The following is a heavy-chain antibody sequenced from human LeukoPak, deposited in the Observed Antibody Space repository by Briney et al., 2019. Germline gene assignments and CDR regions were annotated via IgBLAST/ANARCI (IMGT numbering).Heavy chain of an antibody. J-gene: IGHJ3*02. CDR2: IYYSGST. Sequence: TSETLSLTCAVYGGSFSGYYWSWIRQPPGKGLEWIGYIYYSGSTNYNPSLKSRVTISVDTSKNQFSLKLSSVTAADTAVYYCARHPPYYDFWSGFGFFDIWGQGTMVTVSS. D-gene: IGHD3-3*01. CDR3: ARHPPYYDFWSGFGFFDI. CDR1: GGSFSGYY. V-gene: IGHV4-59*08.